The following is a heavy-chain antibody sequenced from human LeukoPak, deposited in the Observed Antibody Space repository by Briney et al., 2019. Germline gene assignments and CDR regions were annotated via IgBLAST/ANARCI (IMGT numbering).Heavy chain of an antibody. CDR3: ARVRFSSSWSKKYYFDY. CDR1: GYTFTSYD. D-gene: IGHD6-13*01. Sequence: ASVKVSCKASGYTFTSYDINWVRQATGQGLEWMGWMNPNSGNTGYAQKFQGRVTMTRNTSISTAYMELSSLRSEDTAVYYCARVRFSSSWSKKYYFDYWGQGTLVTVST. CDR2: MNPNSGNT. J-gene: IGHJ4*02. V-gene: IGHV1-8*01.